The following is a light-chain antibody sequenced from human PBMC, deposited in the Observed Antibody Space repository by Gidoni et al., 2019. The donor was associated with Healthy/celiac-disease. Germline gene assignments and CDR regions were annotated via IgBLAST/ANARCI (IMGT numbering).Light chain of an antibody. CDR2: GAS. J-gene: IGKJ5*01. CDR1: LSVSSSY. Sequence: EIVLTQSPGTLSLSPGERATLSCRASLSVSSSYLAWYQQKPGQAPRLLIYGASSRATGIPDRFSGSGSGTDFTLTISRLEPEDFAVYYCQQYGSSPPITFGQXSRLEIK. V-gene: IGKV3-20*01. CDR3: QQYGSSPPIT.